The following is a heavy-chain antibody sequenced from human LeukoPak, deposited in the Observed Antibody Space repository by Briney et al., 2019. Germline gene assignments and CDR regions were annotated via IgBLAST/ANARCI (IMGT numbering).Heavy chain of an antibody. D-gene: IGHD3-9*01. CDR3: ARDGKLRYFDWSQSHYYYGMDA. V-gene: IGHV1-18*04. Sequence: ASVKVSCKASGYTFTSYGISWVRQAPGQGLEWMGWISACNGNTNYAQKLQGRVTMTTDTSTSTAYMELRSLRSDDTAVYYCARDGKLRYFDWSQSHYYYGMDAWGKGTTVTVSS. J-gene: IGHJ6*04. CDR1: GYTFTSYG. CDR2: ISACNGNT.